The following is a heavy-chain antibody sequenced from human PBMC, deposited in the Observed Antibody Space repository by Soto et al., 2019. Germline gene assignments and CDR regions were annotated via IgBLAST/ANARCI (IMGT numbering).Heavy chain of an antibody. D-gene: IGHD6-19*01. Sequence: GASVKVSCKASGYTFTSYGISWVRQAPGQGLEWMGWINPNSGGTNYAQKFQGWVTMTRDTSISTAYMELSRLRSDDTAVYYCARDGAGRTFDIWGQGTMVTVSS. V-gene: IGHV1-2*04. CDR2: INPNSGGT. J-gene: IGHJ3*02. CDR1: GYTFTSYG. CDR3: ARDGAGRTFDI.